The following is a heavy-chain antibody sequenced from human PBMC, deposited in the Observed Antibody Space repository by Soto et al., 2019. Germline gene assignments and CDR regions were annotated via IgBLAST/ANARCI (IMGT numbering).Heavy chain of an antibody. CDR1: GFTFSSYW. Sequence: EVQLVASGGGLVQPGGSLRLSCAASGFTFSSYWMSWVRQAPGKGLEWVANRKQDGSEKYYVDSVKGRFTISRDNAKNSLHLQRNSLRVEDTAVYSCARDWLSSGHKTYYYDSSGYYYWGQGTLVTVSS. CDR2: RKQDGSEK. V-gene: IGHV3-7*03. CDR3: ARDWLSSGHKTYYYDSSGYYY. D-gene: IGHD3-22*01. J-gene: IGHJ4*02.